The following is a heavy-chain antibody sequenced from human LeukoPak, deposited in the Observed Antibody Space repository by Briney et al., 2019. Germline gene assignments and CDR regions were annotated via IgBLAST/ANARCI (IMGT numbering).Heavy chain of an antibody. J-gene: IGHJ4*02. D-gene: IGHD3-22*01. Sequence: SVKASCKASGGTFSSYAISWVRQAPGQGLEWMGGIIPIFGTANYAQKFQGRVTITTDESTSTAYMELSSLRSEDTAVYYCASQGAYYYDSIHFDYWGQGTLVTVSS. CDR1: GGTFSSYA. CDR3: ASQGAYYYDSIHFDY. V-gene: IGHV1-69*05. CDR2: IIPIFGTA.